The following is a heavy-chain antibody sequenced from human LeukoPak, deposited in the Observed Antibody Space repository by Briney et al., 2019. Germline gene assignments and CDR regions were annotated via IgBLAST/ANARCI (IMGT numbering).Heavy chain of an antibody. V-gene: IGHV1-2*02. J-gene: IGHJ6*02. Sequence: ASVKVSCKASGYTFTGYYMHWVRQAPGQGVEWMGWINANSGGTDYAQKFQDRVTMTRDTSISTAYMELSRLTSDDAAVYYCARVAVGDYYYGMDVWGQGTTVTVSS. CDR2: INANSGGT. CDR3: ARVAVGDYYYGMDV. CDR1: GYTFTGYY.